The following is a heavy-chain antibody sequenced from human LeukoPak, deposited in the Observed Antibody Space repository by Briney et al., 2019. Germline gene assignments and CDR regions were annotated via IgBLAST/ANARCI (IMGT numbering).Heavy chain of an antibody. CDR2: IIPIFGTA. Sequence: SVKVSCKASGGTFNSYAISWVRQAPGQGLEWMGGIIPIFGTANYAQKFQGRVTITADESTSTAYMELSSLRSEDTAVYYCASGKKYQLLFNWFDPWGQGTLVTVSS. D-gene: IGHD2-2*01. CDR3: ASGKKYQLLFNWFDP. CDR1: GGTFNSYA. V-gene: IGHV1-69*01. J-gene: IGHJ5*02.